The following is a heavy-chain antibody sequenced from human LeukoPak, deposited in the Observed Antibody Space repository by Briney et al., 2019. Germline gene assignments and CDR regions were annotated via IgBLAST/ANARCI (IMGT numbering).Heavy chain of an antibody. CDR2: THYPLPT. D-gene: IGHD5-24*01. CDR1: GVSISGTNYY. CDR3: ARHEEEDGYNAKTPDY. J-gene: IGHJ4*02. Sequence: PSETLSLTCDVSGVSISGTNYYWGWIRQPPGMGLEGIGITHYPLPTFYNPLLKRPVTISVDTSKNQISLRLRSVTAADTAVYYCARHEEEDGYNAKTPDYWGQGTLVTVSS. V-gene: IGHV4-39*01.